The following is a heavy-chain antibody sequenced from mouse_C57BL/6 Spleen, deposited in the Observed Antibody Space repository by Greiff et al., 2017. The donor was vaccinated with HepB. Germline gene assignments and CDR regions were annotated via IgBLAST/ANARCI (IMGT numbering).Heavy chain of an antibody. CDR3: ARIGYYGSSYEGYFDV. CDR2: IDPSDSYT. D-gene: IGHD1-1*01. CDR1: GYTFTSYW. V-gene: IGHV1-50*01. J-gene: IGHJ1*03. Sequence: QVQLQQPGAELVKPGASVKLSCKASGYTFTSYWMQWVKQRPGQGLAWIGEIDPSDSYTNYNQKFKGKATLTVDTSSSTAYMQLSSLTSEDSAVYYCARIGYYGSSYEGYFDVWGTGTTVTVSS.